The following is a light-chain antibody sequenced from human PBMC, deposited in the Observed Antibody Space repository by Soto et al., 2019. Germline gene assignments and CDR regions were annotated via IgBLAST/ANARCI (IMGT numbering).Light chain of an antibody. CDR3: QQSYSTPYT. J-gene: IGKJ2*01. Sequence: DIQMTQSPSSLSASVGDRVTITCRASQSISSYLNWYQQKPRKAPKLLIYAASSLQSGVPSRFSGSGSGTDFTLTISSLQPEDFATYYCQQSYSTPYTFVQGTKLEIK. CDR1: QSISSY. CDR2: AAS. V-gene: IGKV1-39*01.